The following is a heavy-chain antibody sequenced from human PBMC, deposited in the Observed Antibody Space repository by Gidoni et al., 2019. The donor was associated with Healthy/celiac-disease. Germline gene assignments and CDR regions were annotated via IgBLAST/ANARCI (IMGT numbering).Heavy chain of an antibody. CDR3: ATSYGSGSYYLNYYYYGMDV. D-gene: IGHD3-10*01. V-gene: IGHV3-33*01. CDR1: GFTLSSYG. J-gene: IGHJ6*02. CDR2: IWYDGSNK. Sequence: QVQLVESGGGVVQPGRSLRLSCAASGFTLSSYGMHWVRQAPGKGLEWVAVIWYDGSNKYYADSVKGRFTISRDNSKNTLYLQMNSLRAEDTAVYYCATSYGSGSYYLNYYYYGMDVWGQGTTVTVSS.